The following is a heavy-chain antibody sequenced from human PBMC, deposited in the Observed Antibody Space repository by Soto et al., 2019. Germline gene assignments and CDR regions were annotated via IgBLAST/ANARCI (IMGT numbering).Heavy chain of an antibody. Sequence: PSETLSLTCTVSGGSVSSGTYYWSWIRQPPGKGLEWIGYIYYSGSTNYNPSLKSRVTISVDTSKNQFSLKLSSVTDADTAVYYCARVLSKGWRAYYYYGMDVWGQGTTVTVSS. CDR2: IYYSGST. V-gene: IGHV4-61*01. CDR1: GGSVSSGTYY. J-gene: IGHJ6*02. CDR3: ARVLSKGWRAYYYYGMDV. D-gene: IGHD2-15*01.